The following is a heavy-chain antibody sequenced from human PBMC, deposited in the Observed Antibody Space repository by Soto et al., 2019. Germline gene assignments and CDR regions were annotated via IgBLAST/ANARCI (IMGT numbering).Heavy chain of an antibody. CDR3: ARISYDSSGSHSDY. Sequence: EALTGSFTVSGSSFTSYCISWVSQMTGKGLEWMGRIDPSDSYTNYSPSFQGHVTISADKSISTAYLQWSSLKASDTAMYYCARISYDSSGSHSDYWGQGTLVTVSS. J-gene: IGHJ4*02. CDR2: IDPSDSYT. CDR1: GSSFTSYC. D-gene: IGHD3-22*01. V-gene: IGHV5-10-1*01.